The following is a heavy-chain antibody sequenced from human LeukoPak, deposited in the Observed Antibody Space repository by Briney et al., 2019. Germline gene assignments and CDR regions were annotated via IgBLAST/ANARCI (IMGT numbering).Heavy chain of an antibody. CDR3: ARDRGGSYSAIDY. Sequence: GGSLRLSCAASGFTFSTLDFNWVRQAPGRGLEWVSSIDRSGSYIYYADSVKGRFTISRDNAKNSLYLQMNSLRAEDTAVYYCARDRGGSYSAIDYWGQGTLVTVSS. J-gene: IGHJ4*02. V-gene: IGHV3-21*01. CDR2: IDRSGSYI. D-gene: IGHD1-26*01. CDR1: GFTFSTLD.